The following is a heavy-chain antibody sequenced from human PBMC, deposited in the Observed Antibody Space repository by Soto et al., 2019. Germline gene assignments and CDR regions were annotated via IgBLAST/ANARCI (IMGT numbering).Heavy chain of an antibody. J-gene: IGHJ5*02. CDR3: ARDRDYYDSSGYYYSWFDP. V-gene: IGHV4-59*01. D-gene: IGHD3-22*01. CDR1: GGSISSYY. CDR2: IYYSGST. Sequence: SETLSLTCTVSGGSISSYYWSWIRQPPGKGLEWIGYIYYSGSTNYNPSLKIRVTISVDTSKNQFSLKLSSVTAADTAVYYCARDRDYYDSSGYYYSWFDPWGQGTLVTVSS.